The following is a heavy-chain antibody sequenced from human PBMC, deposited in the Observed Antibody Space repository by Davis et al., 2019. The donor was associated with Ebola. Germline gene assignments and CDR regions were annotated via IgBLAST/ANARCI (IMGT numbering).Heavy chain of an antibody. Sequence: GESLKISCAASGFAFSNYGIHWARQAPGEGLEWVAFISYDGGNKYYADSVKGRFTISRDNSKNTLYLQMNSLRAEDTAVYYCAKDRGYYFDSSGYYSVGFDSWGQGTLVTVSS. CDR2: ISYDGGNK. V-gene: IGHV3-33*05. J-gene: IGHJ4*02. CDR1: GFAFSNYG. D-gene: IGHD3-22*01. CDR3: AKDRGYYFDSSGYYSVGFDS.